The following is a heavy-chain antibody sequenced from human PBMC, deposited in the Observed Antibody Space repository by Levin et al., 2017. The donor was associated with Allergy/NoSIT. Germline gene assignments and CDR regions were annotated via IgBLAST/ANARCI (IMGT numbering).Heavy chain of an antibody. J-gene: IGHJ4*02. CDR2: IYHSGST. CDR3: ARLPAARGNFDY. Sequence: ASETLSLTCAVSGGSISSSNWWSWVRQPPGKGLEWIGEIYHSGSTNYNPSLKSRVTISVDKSKNQFSLKLSSVTAADTAVYYCARLPAARGNFDYWGQGTLVTVSS. D-gene: IGHD2-2*01. V-gene: IGHV4-4*02. CDR1: GGSISSSNW.